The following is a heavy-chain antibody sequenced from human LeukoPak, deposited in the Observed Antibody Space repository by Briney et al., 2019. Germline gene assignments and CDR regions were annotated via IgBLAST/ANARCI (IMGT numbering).Heavy chain of an antibody. Sequence: ASVKVSCKASGYTFTSYGISWVRQAPGQGLEWMGWISAYNGNTNYAQKLQGRVTMTTDTSTSTAYMELRSLRSDDTAVYYCARDPGEMVYATPHGLFGPWGQGTLVTVSS. J-gene: IGHJ5*02. CDR1: GYTFTSYG. D-gene: IGHD2-8*01. CDR2: ISAYNGNT. V-gene: IGHV1-18*01. CDR3: ARDPGEMVYATPHGLFGP.